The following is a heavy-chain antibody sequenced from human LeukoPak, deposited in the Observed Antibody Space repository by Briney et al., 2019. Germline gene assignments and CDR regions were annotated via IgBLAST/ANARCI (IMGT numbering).Heavy chain of an antibody. Sequence: PGGSLRLSCAASGFTFGSYWMHWVRQAPGEGLVWVSRINSDGSSTHYADSVKGRFTISRDNAKNTLYLQMNSLSAEDTAVYYCAKCEPGIAVAGTSWYFDLWGRGTLVTVSS. V-gene: IGHV3-74*01. CDR1: GFTFGSYW. CDR2: INSDGSST. CDR3: AKCEPGIAVAGTSWYFDL. J-gene: IGHJ2*01. D-gene: IGHD6-19*01.